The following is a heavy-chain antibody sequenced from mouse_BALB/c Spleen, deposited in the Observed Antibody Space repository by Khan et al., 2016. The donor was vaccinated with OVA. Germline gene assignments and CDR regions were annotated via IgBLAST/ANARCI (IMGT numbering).Heavy chain of an antibody. CDR1: GYTFTSFW. D-gene: IGHD1-1*01. CDR3: ARGCYGSTFAY. J-gene: IGHJ3*01. V-gene: IGHV1S127*01. Sequence: QVRLQQSGPELVRPGASVKMSCKASGYTFTSFWIHWVKQRPGQGLEWIGMIDPSKSETRLNQKFKDKATLNVDKSSNTAYMQLSRLTSEDSAVYCCARGCYGSTFAYWGQGTPVTVSA. CDR2: IDPSKSET.